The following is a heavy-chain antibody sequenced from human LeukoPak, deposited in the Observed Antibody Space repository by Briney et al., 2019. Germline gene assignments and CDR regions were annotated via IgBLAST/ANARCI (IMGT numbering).Heavy chain of an antibody. D-gene: IGHD2-8*01. CDR1: GGSISSYY. CDR2: IYYSGST. V-gene: IGHV4-39*01. Sequence: SETLSLTCTVSGGSISSYYWGWIRQPPGKGLEWIGSIYYSGSTYYNPSLKSRVTISVDTSKNQFSLKLSSVTAADTAVYYCASRYCTNGVCYPPPDAFDIWGQGTMVTVSS. CDR3: ASRYCTNGVCYPPPDAFDI. J-gene: IGHJ3*02.